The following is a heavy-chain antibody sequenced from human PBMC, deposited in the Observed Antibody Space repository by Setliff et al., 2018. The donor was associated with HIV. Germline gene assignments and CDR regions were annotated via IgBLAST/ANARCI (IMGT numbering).Heavy chain of an antibody. V-gene: IGHV4-38-2*01. CDR2: FYHSGST. CDR1: GYSVSSGYY. Sequence: LSLTCAVSGYSVSSGYYWGWIRQPPGKGLEWIGSFYHSGSTFYNPSLKSRVTISLDTSKNQFSLKLRSVTAADTAVYYCVSGPLSGYGYYFDYWGQGALVTVSS. CDR3: VSGPLSGYGYYFDY. J-gene: IGHJ4*02. D-gene: IGHD3-3*01.